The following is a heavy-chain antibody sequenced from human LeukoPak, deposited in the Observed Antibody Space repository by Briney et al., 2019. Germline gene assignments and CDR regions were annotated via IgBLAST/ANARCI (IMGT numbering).Heavy chain of an antibody. J-gene: IGHJ4*02. D-gene: IGHD5-24*01. Sequence: SETLPLTCSVSGGSISSNNHHWDWIRQPPGSGLEWIGSMHHSGATYYNPSLQSRLTLSVDMSKNQFSLNLNSVTAADTAVYYCARRDNSFDSWGPGTLVTVSS. V-gene: IGHV4-39*01. CDR3: ARRDNSFDS. CDR2: MHHSGAT. CDR1: GGSISSNNHH.